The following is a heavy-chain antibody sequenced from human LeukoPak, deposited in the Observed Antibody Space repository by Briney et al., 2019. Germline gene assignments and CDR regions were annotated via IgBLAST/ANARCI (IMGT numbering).Heavy chain of an antibody. V-gene: IGHV4-59*12. CDR3: ARDVYSSKHTLNWFDP. CDR2: IYYSGST. Sequence: SETLSLTCTVSGGSISSYYWSWIRQPPGKGLEWIGYIYYSGSTNYNPSLKSRVTISVDTSKNQFSLKLSSVTAADTAVYYCARDVYSSKHTLNWFDPWGQGTLVTVSS. D-gene: IGHD6-13*01. J-gene: IGHJ5*02. CDR1: GGSISSYY.